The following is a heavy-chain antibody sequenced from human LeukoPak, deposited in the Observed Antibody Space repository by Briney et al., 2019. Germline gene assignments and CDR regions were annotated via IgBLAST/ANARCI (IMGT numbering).Heavy chain of an antibody. V-gene: IGHV3-48*04. J-gene: IGHJ6*04. CDR1: EFIFSSYS. D-gene: IGHD3-10*02. Sequence: PGGSLRLSCAASEFIFSSYSMNWVRQTPGKGLEWVSYISSSGSTIYYADTVKGRFTISRGNAKNSLYLQMNSLRAEDTAVYYCAELGITMIGGVWGKGTTVTISS. CDR2: ISSSGSTI. CDR3: AELGITMIGGV.